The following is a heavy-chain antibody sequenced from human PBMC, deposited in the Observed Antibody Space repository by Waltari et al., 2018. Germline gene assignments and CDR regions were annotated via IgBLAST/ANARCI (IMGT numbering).Heavy chain of an antibody. J-gene: IGHJ3*02. CDR2: IMPIFGTA. Sequence: QVQLVQSGAEVKKPGSSVKVSCKASGGTFSSYAISWVRQAPGQGLEWMGGIMPIFGTANYAQKLQGRVTMTTDTSTSTAYMELRSLRSDDTAVYYCARALAVAGMVDAFDIWGQGTMVTVSS. D-gene: IGHD6-19*01. V-gene: IGHV1-69*06. CDR1: GGTFSSYA. CDR3: ARALAVAGMVDAFDI.